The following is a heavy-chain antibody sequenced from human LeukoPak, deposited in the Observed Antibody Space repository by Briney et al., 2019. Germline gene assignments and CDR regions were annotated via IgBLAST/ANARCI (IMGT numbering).Heavy chain of an antibody. CDR1: GGSISSSSYY. D-gene: IGHD1-26*01. V-gene: IGHV4-39*02. CDR3: ARDSGSYSYFDY. CDR2: IYYSGST. J-gene: IGHJ4*02. Sequence: SETLSLTCTVSGGSISSSSYYWGWIRQPPGKGLEWIGSIYYSGSTYYNPSLKSRVTISVDTSKNQFSLKLSSVTAADAAVYYCARDSGSYSYFDYWGQGTLVTVSS.